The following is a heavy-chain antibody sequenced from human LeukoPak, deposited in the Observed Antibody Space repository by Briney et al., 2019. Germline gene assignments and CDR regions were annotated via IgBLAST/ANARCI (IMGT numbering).Heavy chain of an antibody. CDR3: AKVGAVAGTDYYYYGMDV. CDR2: ISYDGSNK. Sequence: PGGSLRLSCAASGFTFSSYGMHWVRQAPGMGLEWVAVISYDGSNKYYADSVKGRFTISRDNSKDTLYLQMNSLRAEDTAVYYCAKVGAVAGTDYYYYGMDVWGKGTTVTVSS. V-gene: IGHV3-30*18. J-gene: IGHJ6*04. D-gene: IGHD6-19*01. CDR1: GFTFSSYG.